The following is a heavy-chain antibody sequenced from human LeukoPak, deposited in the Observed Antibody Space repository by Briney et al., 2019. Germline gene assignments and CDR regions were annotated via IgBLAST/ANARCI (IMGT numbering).Heavy chain of an antibody. J-gene: IGHJ4*02. D-gene: IGHD3-22*01. Sequence: PSETLSLTCTVSGGSISSGSYYWSWIRQPAGKGLEWIGRIYTSGSTNYNPSLKSRVTISVDTSKNQFSLKLSSVTAADTAVYYCAREGVYYYDSSGHYYYFDYWGQGTLVTVSS. CDR1: GGSISSGSYY. CDR2: IYTSGST. CDR3: AREGVYYYDSSGHYYYFDY. V-gene: IGHV4-61*02.